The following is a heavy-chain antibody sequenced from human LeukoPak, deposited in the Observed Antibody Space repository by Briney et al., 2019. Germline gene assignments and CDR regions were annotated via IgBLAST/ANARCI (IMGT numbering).Heavy chain of an antibody. J-gene: IGHJ4*02. Sequence: SETLSLTCTVSGGSISSYYWSWIRQPPGKGLEWIGYIYYSGSTNYNPSLKSRVTISVDTSKNQFSLKLSSVTAADTAVYYCARLGAGYSSGQPLDYWGQGTLVTVSS. CDR2: IYYSGST. V-gene: IGHV4-59*01. CDR1: GGSISSYY. D-gene: IGHD6-19*01. CDR3: ARLGAGYSSGQPLDY.